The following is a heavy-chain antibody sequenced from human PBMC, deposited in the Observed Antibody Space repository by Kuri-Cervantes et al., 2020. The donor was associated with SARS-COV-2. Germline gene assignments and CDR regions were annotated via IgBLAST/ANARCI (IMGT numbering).Heavy chain of an antibody. Sequence: GESLKISCKGSGYSFTGYCIAWVRQMPGKGLECMGIIYPGDSDTRYSPSFQGQVTISADKSINTAYLQWSSLKASDTAMYYCARPTRGKLDWGPGTLVTVSS. V-gene: IGHV5-51*01. D-gene: IGHD1-7*01. CDR3: ARPTRGKLD. CDR1: GYSFTGYC. CDR2: IYPGDSDT. J-gene: IGHJ4*02.